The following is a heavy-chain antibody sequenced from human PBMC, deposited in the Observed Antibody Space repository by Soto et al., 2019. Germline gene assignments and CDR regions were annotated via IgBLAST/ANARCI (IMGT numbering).Heavy chain of an antibody. CDR1: GYTFSDFD. J-gene: IGHJ6*02. Sequence: QAHLEQSGAELKRPGASVKVSCKASGYTFSDFDINWLRQASGQGPEWMGWMNAKSGDTFFPQRFQGKFNMTWDTSLSPATRELAIWTSDDPAICYGARGTPFNSPGFDVWGQGTTVPLPS. CDR3: ARGTPFNSPGFDV. D-gene: IGHD2-15*01. V-gene: IGHV1-8*01. CDR2: MNAKSGDT.